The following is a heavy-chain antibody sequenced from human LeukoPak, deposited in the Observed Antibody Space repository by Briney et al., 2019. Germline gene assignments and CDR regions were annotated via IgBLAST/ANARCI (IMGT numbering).Heavy chain of an antibody. J-gene: IGHJ4*02. CDR2: ISSIGDNT. CDR1: GFTFSGYA. CDR3: VKIPGSYSIDY. Sequence: XGSLRLSCAASGFTFSGYAMHWVRQAPGKGLEYVSAISSIGDNTYYADSVKGRFTISRDNSKNTLYLQMSSLRPEDTAVYYCVKIPGSYSIDYWGQGTLVTVSS. D-gene: IGHD3-10*01. V-gene: IGHV3-64D*06.